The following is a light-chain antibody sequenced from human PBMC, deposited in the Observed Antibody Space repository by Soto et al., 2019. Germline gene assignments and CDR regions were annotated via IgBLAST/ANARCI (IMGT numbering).Light chain of an antibody. CDR3: QHRSNWPPA. V-gene: IGKV3-11*01. CDR1: QSVSSY. J-gene: IGKJ3*01. CDR2: DAS. Sequence: EIVLTQSPATLSLSPGERATLSCRASQSVSSYLAWYQQKPGQAPRLLIYDASNRATGIPARFSGSGSGTEFTLAISCLEPEDFAVYYCQHRSNWPPAFGPGTKVDIK.